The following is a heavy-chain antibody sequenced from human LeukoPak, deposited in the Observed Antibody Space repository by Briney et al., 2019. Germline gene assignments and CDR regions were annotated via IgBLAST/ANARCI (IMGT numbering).Heavy chain of an antibody. CDR2: IYHSGST. CDR3: ARDRTLPAAAYYYYYYYMDV. J-gene: IGHJ6*03. CDR1: GGSISSYY. Sequence: SETLSLTCTVSGGSISSYYWSWIRQPPGKGLEWIGYIYHSGSTYYNPSLKSRVTISVDRSKNQFSLKLSSVTAADTAVYYCARDRTLPAAAYYYYYYYMDVWGKGTTVTVSS. D-gene: IGHD2-2*01. V-gene: IGHV4-59*12.